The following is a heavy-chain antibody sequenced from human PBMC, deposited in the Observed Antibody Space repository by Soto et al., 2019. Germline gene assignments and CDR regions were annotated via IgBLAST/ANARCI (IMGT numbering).Heavy chain of an antibody. V-gene: IGHV1-69*01. D-gene: IGHD3-10*01. CDR1: GGTSSGYT. Sequence: QVQLVQSGAEVKEPGSSVKVSCRASGGTSSGYTISWVRLVPGQGLEWVGGIIPIFGTTAYAQKFQDRVTITADESTSAVYMELSSLTSDDTAVYYCARGGEATYYTAGSPPNYWGQGTLVTVSS. CDR3: ARGGEATYYTAGSPPNY. CDR2: IIPIFGTT. J-gene: IGHJ4*02.